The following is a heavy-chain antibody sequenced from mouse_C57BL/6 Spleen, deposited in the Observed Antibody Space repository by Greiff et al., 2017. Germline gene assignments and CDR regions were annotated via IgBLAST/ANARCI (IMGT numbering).Heavy chain of an antibody. CDR2: INPSTGGT. Sequence: VQLKQSGPELVKPGASVKISCKASGYSFTGYYMNWVKQSPEKSLEWIGEINPSTGGTTYNQKFKAKATLTVDKSSSTAYMQLKSLTSEDSAVYYCARRDDGYSVWGQGTTLTVSS. J-gene: IGHJ2*01. D-gene: IGHD2-3*01. CDR3: ARRDDGYSV. CDR1: GYSFTGYY. V-gene: IGHV1-42*01.